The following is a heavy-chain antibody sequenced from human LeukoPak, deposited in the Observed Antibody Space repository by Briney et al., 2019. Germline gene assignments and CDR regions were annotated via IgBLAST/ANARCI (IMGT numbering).Heavy chain of an antibody. CDR1: GFTFSSYA. CDR2: ISYDGSNK. V-gene: IGHV3-30-3*01. Sequence: GGSLRLSCAASGFTFSSYAMHWVRQAPGKGLEWVAVISYDGSNKYYADSVKGRFTISRDNSKNTLYLQMNSLRAEDTAVYYCARDLRDVVPAAPYYFDYWGQGTLVTVSS. CDR3: ARDLRDVVPAAPYYFDY. D-gene: IGHD2-2*01. J-gene: IGHJ4*02.